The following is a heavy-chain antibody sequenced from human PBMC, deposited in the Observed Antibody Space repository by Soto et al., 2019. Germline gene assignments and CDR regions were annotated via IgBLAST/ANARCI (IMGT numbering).Heavy chain of an antibody. Sequence: QVQLVQSGAEVKKPGASVKVSCKASGYTFTSYGISWVRQAPGQGLEWMGWISAYNGNTNYAQKLQGRVTMPTDTSTSTAYMERRSLRYDDTDVYYCARDGVDTATGSYYGMDVWGQGTTVTVSS. CDR1: GYTFTSYG. CDR3: ARDGVDTATGSYYGMDV. CDR2: ISAYNGNT. D-gene: IGHD5-18*01. V-gene: IGHV1-18*01. J-gene: IGHJ6*02.